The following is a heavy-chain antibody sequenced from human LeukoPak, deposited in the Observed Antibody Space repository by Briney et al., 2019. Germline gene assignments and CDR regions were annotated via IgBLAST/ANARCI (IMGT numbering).Heavy chain of an antibody. CDR1: GYTFTNYA. J-gene: IGHJ4*02. CDR2: INVGNGNT. V-gene: IGHV1-3*01. Sequence: ASVKVSCKASGYTFTNYAMHWVRQAPGQRLEWMGWINVGNGNTKYSQKFQGRVTITRDTSASTAYMELSSLRSEDTAVYYCARASGPFDYWGQGTLVTVSS. CDR3: ARASGPFDY.